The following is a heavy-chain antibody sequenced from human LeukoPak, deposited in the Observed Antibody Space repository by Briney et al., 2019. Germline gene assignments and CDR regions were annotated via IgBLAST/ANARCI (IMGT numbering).Heavy chain of an antibody. D-gene: IGHD4-17*01. CDR1: GFTFSSYA. CDR3: AKPLYGDYYLFDY. Sequence: PGGSLRLSCAASGFTFSSYAMSWVRQAPGKGLEWVSAISGSGGSTYYADSVKGRFTISTDNSKNTLYLQMNSLRAEDTAVYYCAKPLYGDYYLFDYWGQGTLVTVSS. J-gene: IGHJ4*02. V-gene: IGHV3-23*01. CDR2: ISGSGGST.